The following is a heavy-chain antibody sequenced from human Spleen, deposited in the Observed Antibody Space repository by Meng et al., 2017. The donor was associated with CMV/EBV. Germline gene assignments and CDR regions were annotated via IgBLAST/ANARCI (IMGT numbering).Heavy chain of an antibody. D-gene: IGHD3-22*01. CDR2: ISSSSSYI. J-gene: IGHJ4*02. CDR3: ARERITYYYDS. V-gene: IGHV3-21*01. Sequence: SCAASGFTFSGYSMNWVRQAPGRGLEWVSSISSSSSYIYYADSVKGRFTISRDNAKNSLYLQMNSLRAEDTAVYYCARERITYYYDSWGQGTLVTVSS. CDR1: GFTFSGYS.